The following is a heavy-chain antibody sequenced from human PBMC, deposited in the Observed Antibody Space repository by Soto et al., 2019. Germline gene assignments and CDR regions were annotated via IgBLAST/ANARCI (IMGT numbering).Heavy chain of an antibody. CDR3: VKSTQRSAGYFDL. Sequence: GGSLRLSCAASGFTFSSYAMSWVRQAPGKGLEWVSAISGSGGSTYYADSVKGRFTISRENSKNTLYLQMNSLRAEVSAVDYCVKSTQRSAGYFDLWGRGTLVTVSS. CDR1: GFTFSSYA. D-gene: IGHD6-6*01. V-gene: IGHV3-23*01. CDR2: ISGSGGST. J-gene: IGHJ2*01.